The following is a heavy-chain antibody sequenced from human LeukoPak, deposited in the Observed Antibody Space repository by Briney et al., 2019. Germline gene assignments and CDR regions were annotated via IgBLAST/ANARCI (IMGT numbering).Heavy chain of an antibody. CDR3: ATQSLGYYIWFDP. J-gene: IGHJ5*02. D-gene: IGHD3-22*01. CDR1: GGTFSNYA. V-gene: IGHV1-69*06. Sequence: GASVKVSCKASGGTFSNYAFSWVRQARGQGLEWMGGIIPIFGTANYAQKFQGRVTITADKSTSTAYMELSSLRSEDTAVYYCATQSLGYYIWFDPWGQGTLVTVSS. CDR2: IIPIFGTA.